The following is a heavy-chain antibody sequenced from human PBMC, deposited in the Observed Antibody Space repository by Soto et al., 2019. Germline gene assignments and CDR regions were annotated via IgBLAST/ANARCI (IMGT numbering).Heavy chain of an antibody. J-gene: IGHJ6*02. Sequence: GGSLRLSCASSGFTFSDYAMHLVRQAPGKGLEWVSYISSSSSTIYYADSVKGRFTISRDNAKNSLYLQMNSLRDEDTAVYYCAREFKPGTFNYYYGMDVWGQGTTVTVSS. CDR3: AREFKPGTFNYYYGMDV. CDR1: GFTFSDYA. D-gene: IGHD1-1*01. V-gene: IGHV3-48*02. CDR2: ISSSSSTI.